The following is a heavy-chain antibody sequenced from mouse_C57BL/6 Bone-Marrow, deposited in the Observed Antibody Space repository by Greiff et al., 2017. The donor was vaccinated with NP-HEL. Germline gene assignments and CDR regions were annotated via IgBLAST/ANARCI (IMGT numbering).Heavy chain of an antibody. V-gene: IGHV1-14*01. D-gene: IGHD2-5*01. J-gene: IGHJ4*01. CDR1: GYTFTSYV. CDR3: DSNPYYYAMDY. Sequence: EVQLQQSGPELVKPGASVKMSCKASGYTFTSYVMHWVKQKPGQGLEWIGYIYPYNDGTKYNEKFKGKATLTSDKSSSTAYMELSSLTSEDSAVYYCDSNPYYYAMDYWGQGTSVTVSS. CDR2: IYPYNDGT.